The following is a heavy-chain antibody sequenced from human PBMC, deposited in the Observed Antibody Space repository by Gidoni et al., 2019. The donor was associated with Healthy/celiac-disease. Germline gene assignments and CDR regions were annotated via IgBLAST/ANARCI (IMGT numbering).Heavy chain of an antibody. Sequence: QVQLVQSGAEVKKPGASVKVSCTASGYTCTSYGISWVRQAPGLGLEWMGWISAYNGNTNYSQKLQGRDTMTTDTSTSTAYMELRSLRSDDPAVYYCARFRTTTGTPDYWGQGTLVTVSS. CDR2: ISAYNGNT. CDR3: ARFRTTTGTPDY. J-gene: IGHJ4*02. V-gene: IGHV1-18*01. D-gene: IGHD4-17*01. CDR1: GYTCTSYG.